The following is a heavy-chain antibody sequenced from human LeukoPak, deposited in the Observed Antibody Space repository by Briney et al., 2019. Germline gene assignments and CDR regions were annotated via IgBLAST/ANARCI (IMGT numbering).Heavy chain of an antibody. J-gene: IGHJ6*03. CDR1: GGSISSYY. Sequence: SETLSLTCTVSGGSISSYYWSWIRQPPGKGLEWIGYIYYSGSTNYNPSLKSRVTISVDTSKNQFSLKLSSVTAADTAVYYCARDMHYLATPTTYCYYYMDVWGKGTTVTVSS. V-gene: IGHV4-59*01. CDR2: IYYSGST. D-gene: IGHD1/OR15-1a*01. CDR3: ARDMHYLATPTTYCYYYMDV.